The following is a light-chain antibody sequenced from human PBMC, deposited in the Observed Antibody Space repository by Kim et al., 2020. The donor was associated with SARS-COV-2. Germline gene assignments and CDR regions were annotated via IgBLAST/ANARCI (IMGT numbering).Light chain of an antibody. CDR3: QVWDSNTGL. CDR1: NIGSKN. Sequence: SVALGQTARITCGGNNIGSKNVHWYQQKPGQAPVLIIYRDTNRPSGIPERFSGSNSGNTATLTISRAQAGDEADYYCQVWDSNTGLFGGGTKLTVL. J-gene: IGLJ3*02. V-gene: IGLV3-9*01. CDR2: RDT.